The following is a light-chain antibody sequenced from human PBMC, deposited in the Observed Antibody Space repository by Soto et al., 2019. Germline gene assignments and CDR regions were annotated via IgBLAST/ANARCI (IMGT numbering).Light chain of an antibody. CDR3: QQRSNWPYLT. CDR2: DAS. CDR1: QSVSGH. V-gene: IGKV3-11*01. J-gene: IGKJ4*01. Sequence: EIVLTQSPDTLSLSPGERATLYGRARQSVSGHLGWYQQKPGQAPRLLLYDASNMAYGATARFRVSGSWTNFTLAIASLEPVDFAVYYCQQRSNWPYLTFGGGTRV.